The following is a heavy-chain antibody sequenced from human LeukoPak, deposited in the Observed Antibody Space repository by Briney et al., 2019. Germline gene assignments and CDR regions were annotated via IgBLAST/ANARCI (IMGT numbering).Heavy chain of an antibody. Sequence: ASVKVPCKASGYTFTSYGISWVRQAPGQGLEWMGWISAYNGNTNYAQKLQGRVTMTTDTSTSTAYMELRSLRSEDTAVYYCARAPLLWFGELDDYWGQGTLVTVSS. D-gene: IGHD3-10*01. V-gene: IGHV1-18*01. CDR1: GYTFTSYG. CDR2: ISAYNGNT. CDR3: ARAPLLWFGELDDY. J-gene: IGHJ4*02.